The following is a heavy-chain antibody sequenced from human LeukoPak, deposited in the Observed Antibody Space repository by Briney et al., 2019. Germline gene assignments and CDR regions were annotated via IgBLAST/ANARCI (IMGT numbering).Heavy chain of an antibody. CDR3: ARSYNYGSRPFFDY. CDR2: INPSGDST. J-gene: IGHJ4*02. CDR1: AGTFSTHA. Sequence: GASVKVSCKASAGTFSTHAIGWVRQAPGQGLEWMGIINPSGDSTSSAQKFQGRVTMTRDTSTSTVYMELSSLRSEDTAVYYCARSYNYGSRPFFDYWGQGTLVTVSS. D-gene: IGHD3-10*01. V-gene: IGHV1-46*01.